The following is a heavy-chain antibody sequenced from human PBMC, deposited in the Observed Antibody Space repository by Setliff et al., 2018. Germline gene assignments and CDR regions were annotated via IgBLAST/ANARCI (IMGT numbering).Heavy chain of an antibody. J-gene: IGHJ4*02. Sequence: ASVKVSCKASGYMFKSHGINWMRQAPGQGFEWMGWISTYNGNTKSAQKFQGRFTMTTDTSTSTAYMDLRSLRSDDTAMYYCARLVRYCTRTSCQRTPGAEYWGQGTLVTVSS. D-gene: IGHD2-2*01. CDR2: ISTYNGNT. CDR3: ARLVRYCTRTSCQRTPGAEY. CDR1: GYMFKSHG. V-gene: IGHV1-18*04.